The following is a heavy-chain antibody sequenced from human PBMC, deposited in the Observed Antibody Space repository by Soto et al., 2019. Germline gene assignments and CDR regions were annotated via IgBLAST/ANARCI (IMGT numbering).Heavy chain of an antibody. CDR3: ARQYYFGSGSYYNRTFDF. CDR2: IYYSGNT. CDR1: GGSISSSSYY. J-gene: IGHJ4*02. D-gene: IGHD3-10*01. Sequence: SETLSLTCTVSGGSISSSSYYWGWIRQPPGKGLEWIGTIYYSGNTYYNPSLKSRVTISVDTAKNQFSLKLSSVTAADTAVYYCARQYYFGSGSYYNRTFDFWGQGTLVTVSS. V-gene: IGHV4-39*01.